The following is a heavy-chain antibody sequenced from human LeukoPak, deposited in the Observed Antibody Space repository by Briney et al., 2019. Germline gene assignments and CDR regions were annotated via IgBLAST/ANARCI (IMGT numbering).Heavy chain of an antibody. J-gene: IGHJ3*02. D-gene: IGHD1-26*01. Sequence: SETLSLTCTVSGGSISSSSYYWGWIRQPPGKGLEWIGSIYYSGSTYYNPSLKNRVTISVDTFKNQFSLKLSSMTAADTAVYYCASGWELRRGDAFDIWGQGTMVTVSS. CDR2: IYYSGST. CDR1: GGSISSSSYY. V-gene: IGHV4-39*01. CDR3: ASGWELRRGDAFDI.